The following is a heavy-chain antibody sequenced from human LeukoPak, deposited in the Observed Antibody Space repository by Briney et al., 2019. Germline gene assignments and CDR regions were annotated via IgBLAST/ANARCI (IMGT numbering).Heavy chain of an antibody. D-gene: IGHD6-13*01. CDR3: ATPRLQYNNNWYVLDY. Sequence: ASVKVSCKSSGYSLNRYYMHWVRQAPGQGPEWMGIINPSGGSTGYAQKFQGRVTLTWDRTTTTVYIEVSSLRSEDTAVYYCATPRLQYNNNWYVLDYWGQGTLVTVSS. CDR1: GYSLNRYY. J-gene: IGHJ4*02. CDR2: INPSGGST. V-gene: IGHV1-46*02.